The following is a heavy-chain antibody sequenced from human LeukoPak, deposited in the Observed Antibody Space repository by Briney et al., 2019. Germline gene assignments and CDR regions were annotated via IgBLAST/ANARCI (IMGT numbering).Heavy chain of an antibody. Sequence: ASVKVSCKASGGTFSGYAISWVRQAPGQGLEWMGGIIPIFGTANYAQKFQGRVTITTDESTSTAYMELSSLRSEDTAVYYCARGGYCSSTSCSDAFDIWGQGTMVTVSS. CDR3: ARGGYCSSTSCSDAFDI. CDR2: IIPIFGTA. D-gene: IGHD2-2*01. V-gene: IGHV1-69*05. J-gene: IGHJ3*02. CDR1: GGTFSGYA.